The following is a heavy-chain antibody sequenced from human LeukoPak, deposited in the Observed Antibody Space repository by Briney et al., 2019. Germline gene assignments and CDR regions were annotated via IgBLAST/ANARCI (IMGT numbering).Heavy chain of an antibody. V-gene: IGHV3-48*04. D-gene: IGHD6-13*01. CDR1: GFTFSSYS. Sequence: GGSLRLSCAASGFTFSSYSMNWVRQAPGKGLEWVSYISSSSSTIYYADSVKGRFTISRDNAKNSLYLQMNSLRAEDTAVYYCARGRVAAAGTVGEFDYWGQGTLVTVSS. J-gene: IGHJ4*02. CDR2: ISSSSSTI. CDR3: ARGRVAAAGTVGEFDY.